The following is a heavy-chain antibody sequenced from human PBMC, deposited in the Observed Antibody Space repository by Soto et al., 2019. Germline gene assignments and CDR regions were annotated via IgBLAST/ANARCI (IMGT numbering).Heavy chain of an antibody. D-gene: IGHD3-3*01. CDR1: GDSISASTYY. Sequence: QLHLQESGPGLVRPSETLSLTCIVSGDSISASTYYWGWVRQPPGEGLEWIGSIYYDTTTYSNPSLKSRVSLSVDTSRNQFSLKRTSVTAADTAVYYCSRHGVNSPFRFWGQGTMVTVSS. V-gene: IGHV4-39*01. CDR3: SRHGVNSPFRF. J-gene: IGHJ3*01. CDR2: IYYDTTT.